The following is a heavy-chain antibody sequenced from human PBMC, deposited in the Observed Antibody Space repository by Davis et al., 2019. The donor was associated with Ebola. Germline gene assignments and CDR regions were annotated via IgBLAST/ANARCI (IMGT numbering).Heavy chain of an antibody. CDR2: IYSGGST. D-gene: IGHD1/OR15-1a*01. J-gene: IGHJ6*02. V-gene: IGHV3-53*01. Sequence: PGGSLRLSCAASGFSASTNYMSWVRQAPGKGLEWVSVIYSGGSTYYADSVKGRFTISRDNSKNTLYLQMNSLRAEDTAVYYCARDGNKEYYGMDVWGQGTTVTVSS. CDR1: GFSASTNY. CDR3: ARDGNKEYYGMDV.